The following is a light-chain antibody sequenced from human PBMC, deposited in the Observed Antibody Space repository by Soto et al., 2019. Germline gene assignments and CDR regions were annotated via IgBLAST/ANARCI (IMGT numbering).Light chain of an antibody. CDR3: QNYNSAPIT. CDR1: QGISNY. J-gene: IGKJ5*01. Sequence: DIQMTQSPSSLSASVGDRVTLTCRASQGISNYLAWYQQKPGQVPKLLIYVAYTLQSGVTSRFSGRGSGTDFSLSISSLQPEDVATYYCQNYNSAPITFGQGTRLDIK. V-gene: IGKV1-27*01. CDR2: VAY.